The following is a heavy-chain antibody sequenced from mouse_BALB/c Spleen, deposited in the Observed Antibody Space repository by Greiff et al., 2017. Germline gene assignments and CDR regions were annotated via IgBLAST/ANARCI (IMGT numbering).Heavy chain of an antibody. V-gene: IGHV14-3*02. CDR1: GFNIKDTY. CDR2: IDPANGNT. D-gene: IGHD2-3*01. CDR3: ARSDGYCAMDY. Sequence: EVQLQESGGELVKPGASVKLSCAASGFNIKDTYMPWVKQSPEQGLEWIGWIDPANGNTKYDPKFKGKATITADTSSNTAYLQLSSLTSEDTAVYYCARSDGYCAMDYWGQGTSVTVSS. J-gene: IGHJ4*01.